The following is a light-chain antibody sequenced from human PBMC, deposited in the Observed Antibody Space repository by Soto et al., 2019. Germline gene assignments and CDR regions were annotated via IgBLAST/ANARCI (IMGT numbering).Light chain of an antibody. V-gene: IGKV1-39*01. CDR2: DAS. J-gene: IGKJ4*01. CDR3: QQSFSPLLS. Sequence: DIQLTQSPSSLSASVGDRVTITCRASQTISTYLTWFQQKPGNAPKVLIYDASTLQSGVPSRFSGSGSGAEFTLTITGLQPEDCATSYCQQSFSPLLSFGGGTKVEIK. CDR1: QTISTY.